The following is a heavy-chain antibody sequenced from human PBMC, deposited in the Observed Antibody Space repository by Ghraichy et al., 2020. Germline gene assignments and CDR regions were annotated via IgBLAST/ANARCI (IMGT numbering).Heavy chain of an antibody. D-gene: IGHD3-10*01. J-gene: IGHJ4*01. CDR1: GYTFTSYG. CDR2: ISAYNGNT. V-gene: IGHV1-18*01. CDR3: ARDPYSSGDYFRRGGFDY. Sequence: ASVKVSCKASGYTFTSYGISWVRQAPGQGLEWMGWISAYNGNTNYAQMLQGRVTVTTDTSTSTAYMELESLTSDDTAIYYCARDPYSSGDYFRRGGFDYWGHGTLVTVSS.